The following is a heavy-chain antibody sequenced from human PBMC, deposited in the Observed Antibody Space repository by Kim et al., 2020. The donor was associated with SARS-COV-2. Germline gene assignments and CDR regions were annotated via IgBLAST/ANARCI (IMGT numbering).Heavy chain of an antibody. J-gene: IGHJ4*02. V-gene: IGHV4-39*01. D-gene: IGHD3-10*01. CDR3: ARPLYGLGYFDY. Sequence: YYNPSLKSRVTISVDTSKNQFSLKLSSVTAADTAVYYCARPLYGLGYFDYWGQGTLVTVSS.